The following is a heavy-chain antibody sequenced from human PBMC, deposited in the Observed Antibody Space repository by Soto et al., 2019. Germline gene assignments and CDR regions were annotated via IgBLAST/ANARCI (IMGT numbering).Heavy chain of an antibody. D-gene: IGHD6-13*01. CDR3: ARYRREAVAGYTLDN. CDR2: VYNSGSA. J-gene: IGHJ4*02. CDR1: GCSISSNY. Sequence: XETLSLTCTAAGCSISSNYWTWIRQPPGKGLEWIGYVYNSGSANYNPSLKSRVTISEDTSKSQFSLKVNSMTAADTAVYYCARYRREAVAGYTLDNWGQGILVTVSS. V-gene: IGHV4-59*01.